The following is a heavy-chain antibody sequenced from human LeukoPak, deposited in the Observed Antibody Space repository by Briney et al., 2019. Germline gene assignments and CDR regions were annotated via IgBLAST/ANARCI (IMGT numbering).Heavy chain of an antibody. D-gene: IGHD4-17*01. CDR1: GFTFSSYS. CDR2: ISTSSYI. Sequence: GGSLRLSCAASGFTFSSYSMNWVRQAPGKGLEWDSSISTSSYIYYADSVKGRFTISRDNAKNSLYLQMNSLRAEDTAVYYCARDYYGDYYFDYWGQGTLVTVSS. CDR3: ARDYYGDYYFDY. J-gene: IGHJ4*02. V-gene: IGHV3-21*01.